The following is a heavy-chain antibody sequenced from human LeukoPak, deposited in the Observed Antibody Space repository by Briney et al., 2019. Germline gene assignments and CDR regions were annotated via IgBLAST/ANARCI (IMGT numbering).Heavy chain of an antibody. D-gene: IGHD4-17*01. Sequence: ASVKVSCKASGYTFTSYGINWVRQATGQGLEWMGWMNPNSGNTGYAQKFQGRVTITRNTSIGTAYMELSSLRSEDTAVYYCARVGVGGYGDYVFDYWGQGTLVTVSS. V-gene: IGHV1-8*01. CDR1: GYTFTSYG. CDR2: MNPNSGNT. CDR3: ARVGVGGYGDYVFDY. J-gene: IGHJ4*02.